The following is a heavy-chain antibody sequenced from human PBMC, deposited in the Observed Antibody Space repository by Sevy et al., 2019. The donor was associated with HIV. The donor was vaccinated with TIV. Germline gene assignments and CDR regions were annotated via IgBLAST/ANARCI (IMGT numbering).Heavy chain of an antibody. CDR1: GGSLSSGSYY. CDR3: VGDRIAAAGGYFDN. J-gene: IGHJ4*02. Sequence: SETLSLTCTVSGGSLSSGSYYWSWIRQPPGKGLEWVGTISDIGSTNYNPSLKSRVTISVDTYKKQLSLRLTSVTAADAAVYYCVGDRIAAAGGYFDNWGQGTLVTVSS. D-gene: IGHD6-13*01. CDR2: ISDIGST. V-gene: IGHV4-61*01.